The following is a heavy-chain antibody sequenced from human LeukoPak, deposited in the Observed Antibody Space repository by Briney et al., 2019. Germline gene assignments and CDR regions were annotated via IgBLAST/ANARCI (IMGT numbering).Heavy chain of an antibody. Sequence: ASVKVSCKASGYTFTGYYMHWVRQAPGQGLEWMGWINPNSGGTNYAQKFQGRVTMTRDTSISTAYMELSRLRSDDTAVYYCARDSAPRITPENSGYRNYYYYYYMDVWGKGTTVTVSS. CDR1: GYTFTGYY. CDR2: INPNSGGT. CDR3: ARDSAPRITPENSGYRNYYYYYYMDV. D-gene: IGHD5-12*01. V-gene: IGHV1-2*02. J-gene: IGHJ6*03.